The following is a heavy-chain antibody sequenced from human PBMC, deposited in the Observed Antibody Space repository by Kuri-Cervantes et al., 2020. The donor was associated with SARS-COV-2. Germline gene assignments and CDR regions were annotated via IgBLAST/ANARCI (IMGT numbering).Heavy chain of an antibody. CDR2: ISSSSSTI. V-gene: IGHV3-48*04. J-gene: IGHJ4*02. Sequence: LSLTCAASGFTFSSYSMNWVRQAPGKGLEWVSYISSSSSTIYYADSVKGRFTISRDNAKNSLYLQMNSLRAADTAVYYCARAGYGRVAGGGYWGQGTLVTVSS. CDR1: GFTFSSYS. CDR3: ARAGYGRVAGGGY. D-gene: IGHD2-15*01.